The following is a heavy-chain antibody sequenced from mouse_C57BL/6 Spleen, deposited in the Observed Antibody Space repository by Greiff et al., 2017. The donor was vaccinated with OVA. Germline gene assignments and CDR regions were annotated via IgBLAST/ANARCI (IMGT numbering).Heavy chain of an antibody. J-gene: IGHJ4*01. CDR3: ARHGGSNYDYAMDY. CDR1: GFTFSDYY. V-gene: IGHV5-12*01. D-gene: IGHD2-5*01. Sequence: EVNLVESGGGLVQPGGSLKLSCAASGFTFSDYYMYWVRQTPEKRLEWVAYISNGGGSTYYPDTVKGRFTISRDNAKNTLYLQMSRLKSEDTAMYYCARHGGSNYDYAMDYWGQGTSVTVSS. CDR2: ISNGGGST.